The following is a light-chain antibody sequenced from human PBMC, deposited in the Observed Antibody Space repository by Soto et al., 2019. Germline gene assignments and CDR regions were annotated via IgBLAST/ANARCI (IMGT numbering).Light chain of an antibody. J-gene: IGKJ2*01. CDR1: QSISRY. Sequence: DIQMTQSPSSLSASVGDSVTITCRASQSISRYLNWYQQKPGKAPKLLIYAASSLQSGAPSRFSGSGSGTDFTLTISSLQPDDVATYYCQESYSTPPAFGQGTKLEIK. CDR2: AAS. CDR3: QESYSTPPA. V-gene: IGKV1-39*01.